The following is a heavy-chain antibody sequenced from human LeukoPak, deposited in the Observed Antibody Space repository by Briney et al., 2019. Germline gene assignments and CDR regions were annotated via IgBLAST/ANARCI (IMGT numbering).Heavy chain of an antibody. CDR3: AREATGYSSGGGFDY. D-gene: IGHD6-19*01. J-gene: IGHJ4*02. Sequence: GASVKVSCKASGYTFTSYYMHWVRQAPGQGLEWMGIINPSGGSTSYAQKFQGRVTMTRDTSISTAYMELSRLRSEDTAVYYCAREATGYSSGGGFDYWGQGTLVTVSS. V-gene: IGHV1-46*01. CDR2: INPSGGST. CDR1: GYTFTSYY.